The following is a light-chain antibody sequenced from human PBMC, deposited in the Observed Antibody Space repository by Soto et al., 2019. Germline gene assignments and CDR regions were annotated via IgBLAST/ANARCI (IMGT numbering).Light chain of an antibody. CDR2: GNS. V-gene: IGLV1-40*01. Sequence: QSVLTQPPSASAAPGQRVTISCTGSSSNIGAGYDVHWYQQLPGTAPKLLIYGNSNRPSGVPDRFSGSKSGTSASLAITGLQAEDEADYYCQSYDSSLSGYVFGTGTKLTVL. J-gene: IGLJ1*01. CDR3: QSYDSSLSGYV. CDR1: SSNIGAGYD.